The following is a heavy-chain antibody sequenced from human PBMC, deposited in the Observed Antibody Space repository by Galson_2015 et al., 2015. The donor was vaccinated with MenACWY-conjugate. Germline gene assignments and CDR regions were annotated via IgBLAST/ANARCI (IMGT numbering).Heavy chain of an antibody. Sequence: SETLSLTCAVSGYSISSGYYWGWIRQPPGKGLEWIGSIYHSGSTYYNPSLKSRVTISVDTSKNQFSLKLSSVTAADTAVYYCARENRITFGGVIAGVYNWFDPWGQGTLVTVSS. D-gene: IGHD3-16*02. CDR3: ARENRITFGGVIAGVYNWFDP. J-gene: IGHJ5*02. CDR2: IYHSGST. V-gene: IGHV4-38-2*02. CDR1: GYSISSGYY.